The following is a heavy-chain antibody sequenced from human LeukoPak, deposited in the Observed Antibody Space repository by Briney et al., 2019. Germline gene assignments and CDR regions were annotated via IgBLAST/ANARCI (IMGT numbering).Heavy chain of an antibody. V-gene: IGHV1-2*02. CDR1: GYTFTSYY. Sequence: GASVKVSCKASGYTFTSYYMHWVRQAPGQGLEWMGWINPNSGGTNYAQKFQGRVTMTRDTSISTAYMELSRLRSDDTAVYNCASGITMVRGAPLNYFDYWGQGTLVTVSS. J-gene: IGHJ4*02. CDR2: INPNSGGT. D-gene: IGHD3-10*01. CDR3: ASGITMVRGAPLNYFDY.